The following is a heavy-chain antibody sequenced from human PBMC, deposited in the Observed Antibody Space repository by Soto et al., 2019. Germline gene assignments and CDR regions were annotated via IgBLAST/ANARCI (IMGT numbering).Heavy chain of an antibody. CDR1: GGSVSSGSYY. J-gene: IGHJ6*02. CDR2: IYYSGST. Sequence: KPSETLSLTCTVSGGSVSSGSYYWSWIRQPPGKGLEWIGYIYYSGSTNYNPSLKSRVTISVDTSKNQFSLKLSSVTAADTAVYYCASEMAFDQSSGPGGYYYYYGMDVWGQGTTVTVSS. V-gene: IGHV4-61*01. CDR3: ASEMAFDQSSGPGGYYYYYGMDV. D-gene: IGHD3-22*01.